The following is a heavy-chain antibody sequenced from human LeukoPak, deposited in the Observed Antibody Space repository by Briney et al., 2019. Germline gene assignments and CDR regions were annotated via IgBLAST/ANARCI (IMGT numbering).Heavy chain of an antibody. CDR2: IIPILGIA. J-gene: IGHJ6*02. CDR1: GGTFSSYA. Sequence: SVKVSCKASGGTFSSYAISWVRQAPGQGLEWMGRIIPILGIANYAQKFQGRVTITADKSTSTAYMELSSLRSEDTAVYYCARVLVPAAIWVYYYYGMDVWGQGTTVTVSS. D-gene: IGHD2-2*02. CDR3: ARVLVPAAIWVYYYYGMDV. V-gene: IGHV1-69*04.